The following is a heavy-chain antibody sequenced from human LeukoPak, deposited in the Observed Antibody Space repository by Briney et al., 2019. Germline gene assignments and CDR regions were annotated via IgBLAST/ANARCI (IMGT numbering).Heavy chain of an antibody. D-gene: IGHD2-15*01. Sequence: PGGSLRLSCAASGFTFSSYAMSWVRQAPGKGLEWVSAISGSGGSTYYADSVKGRFTISRDNSENTLYLQMNSLRAEDTAVYYCAKVGRVVVAATHYYMDVWGKGTTVTVSS. CDR1: GFTFSSYA. CDR2: ISGSGGST. V-gene: IGHV3-23*01. CDR3: AKVGRVVVAATHYYMDV. J-gene: IGHJ6*03.